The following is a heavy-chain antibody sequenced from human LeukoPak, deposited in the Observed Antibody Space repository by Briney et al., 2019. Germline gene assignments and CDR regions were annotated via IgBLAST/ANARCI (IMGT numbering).Heavy chain of an antibody. J-gene: IGHJ4*02. CDR2: IKQDGSEK. V-gene: IGHV3-7*01. D-gene: IGHD3-10*01. CDR3: AREWSGFGELPDN. Sequence: GGSLRLSCAASGFTFSSYEMNWVRQAPGKGLEWVANIKQDGSEKYYVDSVKGRFTTSRDNAKNTLYLQMNSLRADDTAVYYCAREWSGFGELPDNWGQGTLVTVS. CDR1: GFTFSSYE.